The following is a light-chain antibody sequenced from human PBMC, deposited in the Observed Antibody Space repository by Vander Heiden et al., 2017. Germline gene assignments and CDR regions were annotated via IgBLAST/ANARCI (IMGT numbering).Light chain of an antibody. CDR3: QQDYNLHA. CDR1: QDISNY. CDR2: DAS. Sequence: IQITQSPSSLSASVGDRVTITCQASQDISNYLNWYQQKPGKAPKLLIYDASKLETGVPSRFSGSGSGTDFTFTISSLQPEDIATYYWQQDYNLHAFGGGTKVEIK. V-gene: IGKV1-33*01. J-gene: IGKJ4*01.